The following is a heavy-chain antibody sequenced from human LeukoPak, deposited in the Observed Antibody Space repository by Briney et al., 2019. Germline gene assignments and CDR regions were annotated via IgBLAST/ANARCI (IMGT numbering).Heavy chain of an antibody. CDR1: GFTFSSYG. V-gene: IGHV3-30*18. CDR3: AKDRTYYYGSGSYFGYYYYGMDV. CDR2: ISYDGSNK. Sequence: PGGSLRLSCAASGFTFSSYGMHWVRQAPGKGLEWVAVISYDGSNKYYADSVKGRFTISRDNSKNTLYLQMNSLRAEDTAVYYCAKDRTYYYGSGSYFGYYYYGMDVWGQGTTVTVSS. J-gene: IGHJ6*02. D-gene: IGHD3-10*01.